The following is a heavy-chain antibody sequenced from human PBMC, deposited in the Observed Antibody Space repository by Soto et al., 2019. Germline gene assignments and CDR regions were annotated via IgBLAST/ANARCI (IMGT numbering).Heavy chain of an antibody. V-gene: IGHV4-4*02. CDR3: ARYHFGTFDY. CDR1: GDSISSSFW. CDR2: IYHTEST. Sequence: SETLSLTCAVSGDSISSSFWWSWVRQPPGKGLEWIGEIYHTESTVYNPSLKSRVTISVDKSKNQFSLNLDSVTAADTAVYYCARYHFGTFDYWGRGILVTVSS. D-gene: IGHD3-10*01. J-gene: IGHJ4*02.